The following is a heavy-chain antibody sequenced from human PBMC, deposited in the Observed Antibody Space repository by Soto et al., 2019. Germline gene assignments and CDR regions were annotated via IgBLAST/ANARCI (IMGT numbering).Heavy chain of an antibody. D-gene: IGHD4-17*01. CDR3: ARPDFGDYWYFDL. Sequence: QDQLVQSGAEVKKPGSSVKVSCKAFGGPFSSHTFSWVRQAPGQGLEWMGRIIPALGTTTYSQKFQGSVTITADDSVTTVYLELHRLRTEDTAVYYCARPDFGDYWYFDLWGRGTLVTVSS. J-gene: IGHJ2*01. CDR2: IIPALGTT. CDR1: GGPFSSHT. V-gene: IGHV1-69*08.